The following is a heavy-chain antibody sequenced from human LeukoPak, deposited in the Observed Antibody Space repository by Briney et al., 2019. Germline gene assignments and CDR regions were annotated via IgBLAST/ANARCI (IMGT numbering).Heavy chain of an antibody. CDR2: INSDGSST. J-gene: IGHJ1*01. Sequence: LPGGSLRLSCAASGFTFSSYWMHWVRQAPGKGLVWVSRINSDGSSTSYADSVKGRFTISRDNSKNTLYLQMNSLRPEDTAVYYCAITIRGLEYFQHWGQGTLVTVSS. CDR3: AITIRGLEYFQH. CDR1: GFTFSSYW. D-gene: IGHD3-10*01. V-gene: IGHV3-74*01.